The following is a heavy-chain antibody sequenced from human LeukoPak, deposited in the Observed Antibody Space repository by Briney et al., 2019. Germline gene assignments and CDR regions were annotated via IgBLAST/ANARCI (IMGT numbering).Heavy chain of an antibody. J-gene: IGHJ6*03. Sequence: GASVKVSCKASGGTFSSYATSWVRQAPGQGLEWMGGIIPIFGTANYAQKFQGRVTITADVSTSTAYMELSSLRSEDTAVYYCARRNIGREETPVYYYYMDVWGKGTTVTVSS. CDR1: GGTFSSYA. D-gene: IGHD2/OR15-2a*01. CDR3: ARRNIGREETPVYYYYMDV. V-gene: IGHV1-69*13. CDR2: IIPIFGTA.